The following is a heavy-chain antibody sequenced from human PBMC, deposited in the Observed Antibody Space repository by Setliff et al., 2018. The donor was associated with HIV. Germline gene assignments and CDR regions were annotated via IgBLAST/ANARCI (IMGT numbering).Heavy chain of an antibody. D-gene: IGHD6-19*01. CDR3: AAVFTAVPGRSLDY. CDR2: ISSSGSYI. Sequence: PGGSLRLSCEVSGFTYITSTMNWVRQAPGKGLEWVASISSSGSYIHYADSVRGRFTISRDNAKNSLHLQMRGLRTEDTAVYYCAAVFTAVPGRSLDYWGQGTLVTVSS. V-gene: IGHV3-21*01. J-gene: IGHJ4*02. CDR1: GFTYITST.